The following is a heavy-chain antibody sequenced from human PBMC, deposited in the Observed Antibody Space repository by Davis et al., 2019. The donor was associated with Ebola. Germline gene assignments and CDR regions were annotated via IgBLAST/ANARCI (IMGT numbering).Heavy chain of an antibody. CDR1: GFTFRMYG. V-gene: IGHV1-18*04. J-gene: IGHJ5*02. CDR2: TTVYNGDT. Sequence: ASVKVSCKASGFTFRMYGIIWVRQAPGQGLEWMGWTTVYNGDTKYAQNFQGRVTMTTDTSTSTAYMELRNLRSDDTAVYYCARARGVGATSIAWFDPWGQGTLITVSS. CDR3: ARARGVGATSIAWFDP. D-gene: IGHD1-26*01.